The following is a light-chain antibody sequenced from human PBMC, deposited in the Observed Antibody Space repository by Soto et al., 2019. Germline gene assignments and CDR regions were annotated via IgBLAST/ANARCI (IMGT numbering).Light chain of an antibody. CDR2: GAS. CDR1: QSLSSK. Sequence: EIVMTQSPATLPVSPGARAPLSCRASQSLSSKLAWYQQKPGQAPRLLVYGASSRATGISDRFSGSGSGTDFTLTISRLEPEDFAVYYCQHYVSPPITFGQGTRLEIK. V-gene: IGKV3-20*01. J-gene: IGKJ5*01. CDR3: QHYVSPPIT.